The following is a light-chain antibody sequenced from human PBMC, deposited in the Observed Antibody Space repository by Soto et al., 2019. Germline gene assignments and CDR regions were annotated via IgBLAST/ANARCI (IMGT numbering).Light chain of an antibody. CDR2: DVS. Sequence: QSVLTQPASVSGSPGQSITISCTGTSSDVGAYNYVSWYQQHPGKVPKLMIYDVSDRPSGVSNRFSGSKSGNTASLTISGLQAEDEADYYCSSFTRSNSYVFGTGPRSPS. CDR1: SSDVGAYNY. CDR3: SSFTRSNSYV. J-gene: IGLJ1*01. V-gene: IGLV2-14*03.